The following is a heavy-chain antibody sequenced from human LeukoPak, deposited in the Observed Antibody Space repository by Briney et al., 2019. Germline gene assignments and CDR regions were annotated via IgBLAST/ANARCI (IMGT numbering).Heavy chain of an antibody. Sequence: GASVKVSCKASGYSFTDYYIHWARQAPGQGLEWMGWINPKGGGINYAPEFQGRVTMTRDTSITTAYMELSSLRSDDTAMYYCARDTCDGGECFNWFDPWGQGTLVTVSS. J-gene: IGHJ5*02. V-gene: IGHV1-2*02. D-gene: IGHD2-21*01. CDR1: GYSFTDYY. CDR2: INPKGGGI. CDR3: ARDTCDGGECFNWFDP.